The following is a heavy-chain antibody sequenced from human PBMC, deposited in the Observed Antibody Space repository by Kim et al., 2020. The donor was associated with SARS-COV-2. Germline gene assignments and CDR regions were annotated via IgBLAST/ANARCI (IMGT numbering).Heavy chain of an antibody. CDR2: ISSSSSTI. D-gene: IGHD2-21*02. Sequence: GGSLRLSCAASGFTFSSYSMNWVRQAPGKGLEWVSYISSSSSTIYYADSVKGRFTISRDNAKNSLYLQMNSLRDEDTAVYYCARDRGGDYGPYYYGMDFWGQGTTVTVSS. CDR3: ARDRGGDYGPYYYGMDF. V-gene: IGHV3-48*02. CDR1: GFTFSSYS. J-gene: IGHJ6*02.